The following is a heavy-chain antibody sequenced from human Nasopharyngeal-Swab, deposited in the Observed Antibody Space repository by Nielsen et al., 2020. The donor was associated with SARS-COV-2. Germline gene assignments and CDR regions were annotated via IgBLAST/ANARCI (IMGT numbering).Heavy chain of an antibody. CDR3: ARAVSSVVPAAANYYYYMDV. V-gene: IGHV4-31*03. CDR2: VQYSGRT. J-gene: IGHJ6*03. D-gene: IGHD2-2*01. Sequence: SETLSLTCTVSGGSFSSGAHFWSWFRQHPGKGLEWIGYVQYSGRTYYNPSLKSRLIISVDTSKNQFSLKLSSVAAADTAVYYCARAVSSVVPAAANYYYYMDVWGKGTTVAVSS. CDR1: GGSFSSGAHF.